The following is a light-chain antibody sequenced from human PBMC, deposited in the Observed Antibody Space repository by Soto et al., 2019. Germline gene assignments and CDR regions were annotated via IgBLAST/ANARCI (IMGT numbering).Light chain of an antibody. Sequence: DIQMTQSKTSLSASVGYRVTITCRASQRITNYLNWYQQKPGKAPKPLIYATSSLQSGVPSRFSGSGSGTDFSLTISSLQPEDFATYYCQQSYSNPRTFGQGT. V-gene: IGKV1-39*01. CDR1: QRITNY. J-gene: IGKJ1*01. CDR3: QQSYSNPRT. CDR2: ATS.